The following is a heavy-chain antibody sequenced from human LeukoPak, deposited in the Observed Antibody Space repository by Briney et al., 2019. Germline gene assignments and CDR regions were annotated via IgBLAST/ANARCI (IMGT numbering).Heavy chain of an antibody. Sequence: GGSLRLSCAASGFTFSNAWMTWVRQAPGKGLEWVGRIKAKTDGGTTDYAAPVKGRFTISRDDSKNTLYLQMNSLKTEDTAVYYCTTATKNYDTSGYYLFFDSWGQGTLVTVSS. CDR3: TTATKNYDTSGYYLFFDS. J-gene: IGHJ4*02. D-gene: IGHD3-22*01. V-gene: IGHV3-15*01. CDR2: IKAKTDGGTT. CDR1: GFTFSNAW.